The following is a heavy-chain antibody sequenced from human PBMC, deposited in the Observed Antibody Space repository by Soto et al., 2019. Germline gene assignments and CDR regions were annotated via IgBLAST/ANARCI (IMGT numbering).Heavy chain of an antibody. D-gene: IGHD3-22*01. CDR1: GFTFTSSA. Sequence: SVKVSCKASGFTFTSSAVQWVRQARGQRLEWIGWIVVGSGNTNYAQKFQERVTITRDMSTSTAYMELSSLRSEDTAVYYCAADTNNASSGYYYYLPTTFDYWGQGTLVTVSS. CDR3: AADTNNASSGYYYYLPTTFDY. V-gene: IGHV1-58*01. J-gene: IGHJ4*02. CDR2: IVVGSGNT.